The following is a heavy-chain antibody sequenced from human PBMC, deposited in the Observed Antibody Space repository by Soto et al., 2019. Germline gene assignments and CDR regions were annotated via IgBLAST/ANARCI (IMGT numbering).Heavy chain of an antibody. D-gene: IGHD3-10*01. CDR1: GGSISSGGYY. CDR2: IYYSGST. CDR3: ARDMYYGSGGARWLDY. Sequence: SETLSLTCTVSGGSISSGGYYWSWIRQHPGKGLEWIGYIYYSGSTYYNPSLKSRVTISVDTSKNQFSLKLSSVTAADTAVYYCARDMYYGSGGARWLDYWGQGTLVTVS. V-gene: IGHV4-31*03. J-gene: IGHJ4*02.